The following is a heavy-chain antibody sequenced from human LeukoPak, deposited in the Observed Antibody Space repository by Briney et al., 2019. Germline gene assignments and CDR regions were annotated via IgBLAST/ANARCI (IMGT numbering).Heavy chain of an antibody. D-gene: IGHD3-22*01. CDR1: GVSFSTYY. CDR2: IYHSGST. Sequence: SETLSLTCDVSGVSFSTYYWSWIRQPPGKGLEWIGSIYHSGSTYYNPSLKSRVTISVDTSKNQFSLKLSSVTAADTAVYYCARELGENYYDSSGYYYVDYWGQGTLVTVSS. CDR3: ARELGENYYDSSGYYYVDY. J-gene: IGHJ4*02. V-gene: IGHV4-38-2*02.